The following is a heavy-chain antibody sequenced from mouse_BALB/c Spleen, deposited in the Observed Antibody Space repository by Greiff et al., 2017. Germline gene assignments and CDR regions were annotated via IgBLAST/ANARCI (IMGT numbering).Heavy chain of an antibody. V-gene: IGHV5-17*02. Sequence: VMLVESGGGLVKPGGSLKLSCAASGFTFSSYAMSWVRQAPEKGLEWVAYISSGSSTIYYADTVKGRFTISRDNPKNTLFLQMTSLRSEDTAMYYCAREGDGNYGYAMDYWGQGTSVTVSS. CDR3: AREGDGNYGYAMDY. J-gene: IGHJ4*01. D-gene: IGHD2-1*01. CDR2: ISSGSSTI. CDR1: GFTFSSYA.